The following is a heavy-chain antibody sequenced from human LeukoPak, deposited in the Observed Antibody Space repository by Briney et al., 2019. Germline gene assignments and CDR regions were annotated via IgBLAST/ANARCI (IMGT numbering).Heavy chain of an antibody. D-gene: IGHD2-21*02. CDR3: AREYCGGDCYSGAFDI. Sequence: GASVKVSCKASGYTFTSYDIHWVRQATGQGLEWMGWMDTNSDNTVHAQKFQGRVTMTRDTSTSTVYMELSSLRSEDTAVYYCAREYCGGDCYSGAFDIWGQGTMVTVSS. CDR2: MDTNSDNT. CDR1: GYTFTSYD. J-gene: IGHJ3*02. V-gene: IGHV1-8*01.